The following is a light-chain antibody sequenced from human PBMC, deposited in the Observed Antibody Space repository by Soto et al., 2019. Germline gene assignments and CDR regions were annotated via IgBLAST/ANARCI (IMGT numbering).Light chain of an antibody. J-gene: IGKJ5*01. CDR2: GAS. V-gene: IGKV3D-20*02. CDR1: QSVSSGY. CDR3: QQRSNWPPG. Sequence: IVLTQSPVTLSFSPWEIATLSCSASQSVSSGYLAWYQQKPGQAPRLLIYGASTRATGIPDRFSGSGSGTDFTLTISSLEPEDFAVYYCQQRSNWPPGFGQGTRLEIK.